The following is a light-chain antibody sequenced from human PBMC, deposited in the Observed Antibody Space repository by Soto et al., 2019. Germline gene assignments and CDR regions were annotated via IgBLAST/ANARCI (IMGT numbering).Light chain of an antibody. CDR2: GAS. J-gene: IGKJ1*01. CDR1: ESVSSSY. Sequence: ENVLTKSPGALSLSQGERATLSCRASESVSSSYLAWYQQKPGQAPRLLIYGASSRATGIPDRFSGSGSGTDFTLTISRLEPEDFAVYYCQQYGSSPQTFGQGTKVDIK. CDR3: QQYGSSPQT. V-gene: IGKV3-20*01.